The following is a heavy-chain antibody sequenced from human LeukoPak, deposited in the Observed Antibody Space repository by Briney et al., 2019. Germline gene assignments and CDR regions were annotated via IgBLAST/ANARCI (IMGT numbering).Heavy chain of an antibody. Sequence: PLAALSLPCTVSGGSIRSYYWSWIRPPPGKGLEWIGYNYYNGSTNYNPSLKSRVTISVDTSKSQSSLKLSSVTAADTAVYYCARYQSDRGDFDYWGQGTLVTVSP. CDR3: ARYQSDRGDFDY. CDR2: NYYNGST. D-gene: IGHD3-10*01. CDR1: GGSIRSYY. J-gene: IGHJ4*02. V-gene: IGHV4-59*08.